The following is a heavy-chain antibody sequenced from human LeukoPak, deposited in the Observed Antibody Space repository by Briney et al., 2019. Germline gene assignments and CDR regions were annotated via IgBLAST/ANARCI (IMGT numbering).Heavy chain of an antibody. Sequence: PGGSLRLSCVASGFTFGKYWMRWVRQAPGKGLEWVANIKLDGSEKNYVDSVKGRFTISRDYSKNTLYFQMNSLRAEDTAVYYCARSRGPMTFGGVHDYWGQGTLVTVSS. CDR1: GFTFGKYW. CDR3: ARSRGPMTFGGVHDY. J-gene: IGHJ4*02. V-gene: IGHV3-7*03. D-gene: IGHD3-16*01. CDR2: IKLDGSEK.